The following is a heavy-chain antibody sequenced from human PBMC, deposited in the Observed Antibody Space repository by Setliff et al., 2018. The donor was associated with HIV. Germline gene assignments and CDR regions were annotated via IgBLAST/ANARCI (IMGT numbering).Heavy chain of an antibody. J-gene: IGHJ6*03. CDR3: ARYRDSSGGSCYSFYYYYYYMDV. V-gene: IGHV1-2*02. CDR1: GYTFIDYF. Sequence: GASVKVSCKASGYTFIDYFIHWVRQAPGQGLEWMGWISPDNGDTNIPQRFRGRVTMTRDTSINTAYMELKSLRSDDTAVYYCARYRDSSGGSCYSFYYYYYYMDVWGKGTTVTVSS. D-gene: IGHD2-15*01. CDR2: ISPDNGDT.